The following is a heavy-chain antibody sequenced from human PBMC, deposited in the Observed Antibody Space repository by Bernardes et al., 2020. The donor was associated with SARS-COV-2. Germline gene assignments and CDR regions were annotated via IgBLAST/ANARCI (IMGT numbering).Heavy chain of an antibody. D-gene: IGHD4-4*01. CDR3: ARLDYSNYHGDFDI. V-gene: IGHV3-66*04. CDR2: IYSGGST. J-gene: IGHJ3*02. Sequence: GGSLRLSCAASGFTVSSNYMTWVRQAPGKGLEWVSVIYSGGSTYYADSVKGRFTISRDNSKNTLYLQMNSLRAEDTAVYYCARLDYSNYHGDFDIWGQGTMVIVSS. CDR1: GFTVSSNY.